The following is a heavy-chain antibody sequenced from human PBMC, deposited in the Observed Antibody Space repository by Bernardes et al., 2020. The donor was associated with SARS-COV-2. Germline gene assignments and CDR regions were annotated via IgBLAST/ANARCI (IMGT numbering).Heavy chain of an antibody. CDR1: GFTLSNYL. J-gene: IGHJ3*01. Sequence: GGVLRLSCVASGFTLSNYLFRRFPPAPGKGVEGGFFFFGAGMYIYYGDSGRGRFTTSRDNTRTSVFLQMESLRAEDTAVYYCARDVGGTDWRFGFDVWGPGTMVHVSS. CDR3: ARDVGGTDWRFGFDV. CDR2: FFGAGMYI. D-gene: IGHD3-9*01. V-gene: IGHV3-21*05.